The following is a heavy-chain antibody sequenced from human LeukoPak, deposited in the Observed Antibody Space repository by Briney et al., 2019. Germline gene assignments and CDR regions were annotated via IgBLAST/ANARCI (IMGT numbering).Heavy chain of an antibody. CDR3: ARDLGSGQLGQFGIYYYYGMDV. J-gene: IGHJ6*02. D-gene: IGHD3-10*01. V-gene: IGHV3-48*03. Sequence: PGGSLRLSCAASGFTFSSYEMNWVRQAPGKGLEWVSYISSSGSTICYADSVKGRSTISRDNAKNSLYLQMNSLRAEDTAVYYCARDLGSGQLGQFGIYYYYGMDVWGQGTTVTVSS. CDR1: GFTFSSYE. CDR2: ISSSGSTI.